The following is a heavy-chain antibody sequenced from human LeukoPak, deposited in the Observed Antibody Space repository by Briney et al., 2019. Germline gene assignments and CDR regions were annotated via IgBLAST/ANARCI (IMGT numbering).Heavy chain of an antibody. CDR2: INHYGST. V-gene: IGHV4-34*01. D-gene: IGHD3-22*01. CDR1: GGSFSGYY. J-gene: IGHJ4*02. Sequence: KTSETLSLTCAVYGGSFSGYYWSWIRQPPGKGLKWIGKINHYGSTNYNPSLKSRVTISVDTSKNQFSLKLSSVTAADTAVYYCARGNYYYDSSGHQNYFDYWGQGTLVTVSS. CDR3: ARGNYYYDSSGHQNYFDY.